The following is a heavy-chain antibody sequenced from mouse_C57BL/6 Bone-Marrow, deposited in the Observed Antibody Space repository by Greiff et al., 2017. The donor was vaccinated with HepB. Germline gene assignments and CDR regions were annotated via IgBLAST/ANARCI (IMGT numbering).Heavy chain of an antibody. D-gene: IGHD1-1*01. J-gene: IGHJ2*01. Sequence: VQLQQSGAELVRPGASVKLSCTASGFNIKDYYMHRVKQRPEQGLEWIGRIDPEDGDTEYAPKFQGKATMTADTSSNTAYLQLSSLTSEDTAVYYCTSQGFSSYGYWGQGTTLTVSS. CDR2: IDPEDGDT. V-gene: IGHV14-1*01. CDR3: TSQGFSSYGY. CDR1: GFNIKDYY.